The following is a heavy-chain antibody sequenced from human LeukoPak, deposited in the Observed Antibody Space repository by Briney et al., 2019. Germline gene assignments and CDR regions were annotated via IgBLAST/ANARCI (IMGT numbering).Heavy chain of an antibody. CDR2: ISYDGNNN. J-gene: IGHJ4*02. CDR1: GFTFSSYG. Sequence: PGGSLRLSCAASGFTFSSYGMHWVRQAPGKGLEWVAVISYDGNNNYYADSVKGRFTISRDNSKNTLYLQMNNLRAEDTAVYYCAREYARNYDILTGYYNDPLENWGQGTLVTVSS. D-gene: IGHD3-9*01. V-gene: IGHV3-30*03. CDR3: AREYARNYDILTGYYNDPLEN.